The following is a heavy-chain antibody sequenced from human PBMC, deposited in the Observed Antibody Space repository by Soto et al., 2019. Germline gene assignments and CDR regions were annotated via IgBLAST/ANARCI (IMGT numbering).Heavy chain of an antibody. V-gene: IGHV3-23*01. CDR2: ISGSGGST. CDR1: GFTFSSYA. CDR3: AKVGLRWEQLRYYFDY. Sequence: PGGSLRLSCAASGFTFSSYAMSWVRQAPGKGLEWVSAISGSGGSTYYADSVKGRFTISRDNSKNTLYLQMNSLRAEDTAVYYCAKVGLRWEQLRYYFDYWGQGTLVTVSS. J-gene: IGHJ4*02. D-gene: IGHD4-17*01.